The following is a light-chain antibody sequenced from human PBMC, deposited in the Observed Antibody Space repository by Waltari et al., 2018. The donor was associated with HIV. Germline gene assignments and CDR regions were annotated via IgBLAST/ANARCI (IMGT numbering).Light chain of an antibody. CDR3: QVWDRSYKEAV. Sequence: SYVLTQAPSVSVAPGPTATISCGTIGRNSVQWYRQKAGRAPLLVVADDVDRTSGVPARFSGARSGERATLTISGVEAGDEADYYCQVWDRSYKEAVFGGGT. J-gene: IGLJ2*01. CDR2: DDV. CDR1: TIGRNS. V-gene: IGLV3-21*02.